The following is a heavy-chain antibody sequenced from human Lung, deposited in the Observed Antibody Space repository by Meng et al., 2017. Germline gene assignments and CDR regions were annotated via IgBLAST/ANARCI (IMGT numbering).Heavy chain of an antibody. CDR1: GDRVSTNSAA. V-gene: IGHV6-1*01. CDR2: TYYRSKWYN. D-gene: IGHD6-19*01. Sequence: QVQLQQSGGGLVRPSQTPSPTCAISGDRVSTNSAAWHWFRQSPSRGLEWLGRTYYRSKWYNGYAVSVRSRITINPDTSKNQFSLQLNSVTPEDTAVYYCARSQQWLDSWGQGTLVTVSS. CDR3: ARSQQWLDS. J-gene: IGHJ4*02.